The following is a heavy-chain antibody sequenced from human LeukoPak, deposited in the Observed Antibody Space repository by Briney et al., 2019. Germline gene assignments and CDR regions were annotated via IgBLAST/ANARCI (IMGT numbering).Heavy chain of an antibody. CDR1: GFTFDDYG. V-gene: IGHV3-20*04. CDR2: INWNGGST. D-gene: IGHD2-15*01. Sequence: GGSLRLSCAASGFTFDDYGMSWVRQAPGKGLEWVSGINWNGGSTGYADSVKGRFTISRDNAKNSLYLQMNSLRAEDTAVYYCARGRTICSGGSCYSRYFDYWGQGTLVTVSS. J-gene: IGHJ4*02. CDR3: ARGRTICSGGSCYSRYFDY.